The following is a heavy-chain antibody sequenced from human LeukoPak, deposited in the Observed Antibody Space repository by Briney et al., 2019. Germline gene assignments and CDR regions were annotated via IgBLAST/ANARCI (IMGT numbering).Heavy chain of an antibody. D-gene: IGHD3-22*01. CDR3: TSLYDSSRL. V-gene: IGHV3-73*01. CDR1: GFTFSDSG. J-gene: IGHJ4*02. CDR2: IRSKANNYAT. Sequence: TGGSLRLSCAASGFTFSDSGMDWVRQASGKGLEWVGRIRSKANNYATTYAASVKGRFTISRDDSKNTAFLQMNSLKSEDTAVYYCTSLYDSSRLWGQGTLVTVSS.